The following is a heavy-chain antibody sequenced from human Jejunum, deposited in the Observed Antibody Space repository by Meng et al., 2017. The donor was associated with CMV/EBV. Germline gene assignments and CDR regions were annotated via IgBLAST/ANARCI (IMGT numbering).Heavy chain of an antibody. CDR1: GFTFSTYY. J-gene: IGHJ4*02. CDR3: ARDRLGYPGD. V-gene: IGHV3-72*01. Sequence: SCAASGFTFSTYYMDWLRQAPGKGLEWVGRIKNKANSYTAEYAASVRGRFTISRDDSENSLYLQMNSLKTEDTAVYYCARDRLGYPGDWGQGTLVTVSS. D-gene: IGHD5/OR15-5a*01. CDR2: IKNKANSYTA.